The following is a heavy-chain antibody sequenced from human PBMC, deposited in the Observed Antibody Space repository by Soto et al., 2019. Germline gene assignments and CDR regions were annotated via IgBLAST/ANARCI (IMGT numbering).Heavy chain of an antibody. D-gene: IGHD3-10*01. CDR3: ARCYYYGSGWRYNWFDP. CDR2: INHSGST. Sequence: QVQLQQWGAGLLKPSETLSLTCAVYGGSFSGYYWSWIRQPPGKGLEWIGEINHSGSTNYNPSLKSRVTRSVDTSKNQFSLKLSSVTAADTAVYYCARCYYYGSGWRYNWFDPWGQGTLVTVSS. V-gene: IGHV4-34*01. J-gene: IGHJ5*02. CDR1: GGSFSGYY.